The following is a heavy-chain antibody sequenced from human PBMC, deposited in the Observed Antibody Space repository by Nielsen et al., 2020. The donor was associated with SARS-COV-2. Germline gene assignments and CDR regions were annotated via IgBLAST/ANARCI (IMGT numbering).Heavy chain of an antibody. J-gene: IGHJ4*02. CDR1: GFTFSSYS. Sequence: GGSLRLSCAASGFTFSSYSMIWVRQAPGKGLEWVSSISSTSTYIYYADSVKGRFTISRDKSKNSLSLRMNSLRAEDTAVYYCARHGIENSGWSIDYWGQGTPVTVSS. CDR2: ISSTSTYI. CDR3: ARHGIENSGWSIDY. D-gene: IGHD6-19*01. V-gene: IGHV3-21*06.